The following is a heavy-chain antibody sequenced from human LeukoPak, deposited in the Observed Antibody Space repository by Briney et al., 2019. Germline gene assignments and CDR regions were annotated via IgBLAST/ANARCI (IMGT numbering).Heavy chain of an antibody. CDR1: GYTFTSYD. V-gene: IGHV1-8*01. D-gene: IGHD3-22*01. Sequence: ASVKVSCKASGYTFTSYDINWVRQATGQGLEWMGWMNPNSGNTGYAQKFQGRVTMTRNTSISTAYMELSSLRSEDTAVYYCATLTYYYDSSGYYHPEFASYWGQGTLVTVSS. CDR2: MNPNSGNT. J-gene: IGHJ4*02. CDR3: ATLTYYYDSSGYYHPEFASY.